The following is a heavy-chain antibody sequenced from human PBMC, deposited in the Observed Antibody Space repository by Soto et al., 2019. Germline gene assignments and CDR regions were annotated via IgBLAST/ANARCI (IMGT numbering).Heavy chain of an antibody. CDR1: GFTFSSYA. V-gene: IGHV3-23*01. CDR2: ISGSGGST. J-gene: IGHJ1*01. CDR3: AKVGGSGSYPQYFQH. D-gene: IGHD3-10*01. Sequence: EVQLLESGGGLVQPGGSLRLSCAASGFTFSSYAMSWVRQAPGKGLEWVSAISGSGGSTYYADSVKGRFTISRDNSKNTLYLRMYSLRGEDTAVYYCAKVGGSGSYPQYFQHWVQGTLVTVSS.